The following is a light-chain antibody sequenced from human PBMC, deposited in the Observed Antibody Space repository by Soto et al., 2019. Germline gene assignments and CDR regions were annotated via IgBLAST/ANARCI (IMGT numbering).Light chain of an antibody. Sequence: QSVLTQPRSVSGSPGQSVTISCTGTSSDVGGYNYVSWYQQHPGRAPKVMIYDVSKRPSGVPDRFSGSKSGNTASLTISGLQADDEADYYCCSYAGTYPYVFGTGTKVT. CDR2: DVS. CDR3: CSYAGTYPYV. J-gene: IGLJ1*01. V-gene: IGLV2-11*01. CDR1: SSDVGGYNY.